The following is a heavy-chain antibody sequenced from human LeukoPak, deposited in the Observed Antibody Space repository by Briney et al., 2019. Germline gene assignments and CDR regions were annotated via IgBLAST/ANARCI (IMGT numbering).Heavy chain of an antibody. CDR3: ARVRPDGDKMFYFDN. CDR2: INPNSGVT. Sequence: ASVKVSCKASGYSFTGYYIHWMLQAPGRGLEWMGRINPNSGVTKCAQQFQGRVTMTRDTSITTAYMELSSLRSDDTAVYYCARVRPDGDKMFYFDNWGQGTLVTVSS. CDR1: GYSFTGYY. J-gene: IGHJ4*02. V-gene: IGHV1-2*06. D-gene: IGHD1-14*01.